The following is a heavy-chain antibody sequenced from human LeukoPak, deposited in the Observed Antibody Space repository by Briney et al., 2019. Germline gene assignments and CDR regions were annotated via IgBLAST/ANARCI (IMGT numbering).Heavy chain of an antibody. Sequence: APVKVSCKASGYTFTSYGISWVRQAPGQGLEWMGWISAYNGNTNYAQKLQGRVTMTTDTSTSTAYMELRSLRSDDTAVYYCAREFWEQQLASYYYYMDVWGKGTTVTISS. V-gene: IGHV1-18*01. CDR3: AREFWEQQLASYYYYMDV. J-gene: IGHJ6*03. CDR2: ISAYNGNT. D-gene: IGHD6-13*01. CDR1: GYTFTSYG.